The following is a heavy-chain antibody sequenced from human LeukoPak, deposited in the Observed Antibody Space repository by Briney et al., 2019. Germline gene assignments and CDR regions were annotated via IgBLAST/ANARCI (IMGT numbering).Heavy chain of an antibody. CDR2: ISSSGSTI. CDR3: ARERKYDSNFDY. D-gene: IGHD1-1*01. V-gene: IGHV3-48*03. CDR1: GFTFSSYK. Sequence: GGSLRLSCAASGFTFSSYKMNWVRQAPGKGLEWVSYISSSGSTIFYADSVQGRFTISRDNAKNSLYLQMNSLRAEDTAVYYCARERKYDSNFDYWGQGTLVTVSS. J-gene: IGHJ4*02.